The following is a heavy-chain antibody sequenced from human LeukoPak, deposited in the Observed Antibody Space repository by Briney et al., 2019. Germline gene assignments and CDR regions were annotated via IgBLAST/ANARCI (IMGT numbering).Heavy chain of an antibody. D-gene: IGHD5-12*01. CDR2: ISAYNGNT. J-gene: IGHJ6*03. Sequence: ASVKVSCKASGYTFTSYGISWVRQAPGQGLEWMGWISAYNGNTNSAQKLQGRVTMTTDTSTSTAYMELRSLRSDDTAVYYCARAPHSPTTQYYYYYYMDVWGKGTTVTVSS. CDR3: ARAPHSPTTQYYYYYYMDV. CDR1: GYTFTSYG. V-gene: IGHV1-18*01.